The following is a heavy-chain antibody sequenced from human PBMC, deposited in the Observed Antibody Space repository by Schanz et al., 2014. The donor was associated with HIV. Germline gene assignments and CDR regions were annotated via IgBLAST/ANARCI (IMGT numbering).Heavy chain of an antibody. D-gene: IGHD2-21*01. CDR1: GSTFPDID. J-gene: IGHJ3*01. CDR3: TRAGLWYNAGDFYGSAFDV. Sequence: QVRLAQSGAEVKRPGALVTVSCSAVGSTFPDIDINWVRRAAGQGLEWMAWINPKSGNTGYAQRFQGRVTVTMSTSKRTIYIELSCLTSEDTAVYYCTRAGLWYNAGDFYGSAFDVWGPGTAVTVSS. V-gene: IGHV1-8*01. CDR2: INPKSGNT.